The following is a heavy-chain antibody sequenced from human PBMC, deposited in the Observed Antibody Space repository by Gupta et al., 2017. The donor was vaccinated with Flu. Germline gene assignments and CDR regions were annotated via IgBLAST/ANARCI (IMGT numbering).Heavy chain of an antibody. Sequence: QVWLKESGTGLVKPSETLSLTCAVSGGPVNGYNWSWMRQSPGKGLEWIGFIFYSGTTEYNPPLRSRVSISADTSKNIFFLTMSSVTAADTAVYYCARRGPISMVRGALGAFDVWGQGTTVTVFS. CDR2: IFYSGTT. D-gene: IGHD3-10*01. CDR3: ARRGPISMVRGALGAFDV. J-gene: IGHJ3*01. CDR1: GGPVNGYN. V-gene: IGHV4-59*08.